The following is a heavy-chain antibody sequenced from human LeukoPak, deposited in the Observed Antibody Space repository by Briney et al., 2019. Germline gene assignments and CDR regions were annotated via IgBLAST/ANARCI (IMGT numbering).Heavy chain of an antibody. V-gene: IGHV4-30-4*01. D-gene: IGHD2-21*02. J-gene: IGHJ6*02. Sequence: SETLSLTCTVSGGSISSGDYYWSWIRQPPGKGLEWIGYIYYSGSTYYNPSLKSRVTISVDTSKNQFSLKLSSVTAADTAVYYCASGAAIPATSYYYYYGMDVWGQGTTVTVSS. CDR3: ASGAAIPATSYYYYYGMDV. CDR1: GGSISSGDYY. CDR2: IYYSGST.